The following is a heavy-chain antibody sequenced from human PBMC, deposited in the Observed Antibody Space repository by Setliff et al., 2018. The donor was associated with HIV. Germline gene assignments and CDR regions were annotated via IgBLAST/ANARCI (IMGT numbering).Heavy chain of an antibody. D-gene: IGHD4-17*01. Sequence: ASETLSLTCTVSGGSISSGGYYWSWIRQHPGKGLEWIGYIYYSGSTYYNPSLKSRVTISVDTSKNQFSLKLSSVTAADTAVYYCARDQTSNGDFDYWGQGTLVTAPQ. CDR3: ARDQTSNGDFDY. CDR1: GGSISSGGYY. CDR2: IYYSGST. V-gene: IGHV4-31*03. J-gene: IGHJ4*02.